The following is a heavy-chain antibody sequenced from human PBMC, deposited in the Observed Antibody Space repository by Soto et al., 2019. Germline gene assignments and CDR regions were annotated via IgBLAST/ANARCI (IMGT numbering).Heavy chain of an antibody. V-gene: IGHV3-30*03. CDR3: ADQQLGLWGRDS. D-gene: IGHD6-13*01. CDR1: GFTFSSYG. CDR2: ISYDGSNK. Sequence: QVPLVESGGGVVQPGRSLRLSCAASGFTFSSYGMHWVRQAPGKGLEWVAVISYDGSNKYYADSVKGRFTIYRDNSKHALYPEVKSLRAADTAVYCCADQQLGLWGRDSWGQGPRVTVSS. J-gene: IGHJ5*01.